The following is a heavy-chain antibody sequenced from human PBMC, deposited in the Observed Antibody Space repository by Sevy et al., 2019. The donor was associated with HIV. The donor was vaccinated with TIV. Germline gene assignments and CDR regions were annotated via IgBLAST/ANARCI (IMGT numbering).Heavy chain of an antibody. CDR1: GFTVSSNY. CDR3: AREPGIAAAGAAFDI. J-gene: IGHJ3*02. V-gene: IGHV3-53*01. CDR2: IYNGGST. D-gene: IGHD6-13*01. Sequence: GGSLRLSCAASGFTVSSNYMSWVRQAPGKGLEWVSVIYNGGSTYYADSVKGRFTISRDNSKSTLNLQMNSMSAEDTAVYDCAREPGIAAAGAAFDIWGQGTMVTVSS.